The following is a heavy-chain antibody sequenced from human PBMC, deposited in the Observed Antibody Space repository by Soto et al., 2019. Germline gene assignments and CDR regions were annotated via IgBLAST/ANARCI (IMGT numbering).Heavy chain of an antibody. CDR3: ARGWGRISDY. CDR1: GGSFSGYY. Sequence: QVQLQQWGAGLLKPSETLSLTCAVYGGSFSGYYWSWIRQPPGKGLEWIGEINHSGSTNYNPSLKSRVTIAVDTSKNQFALNLCSVTAADTAVYYSARGWGRISDYWGQGALVAVSS. D-gene: IGHD7-27*01. CDR2: INHSGST. J-gene: IGHJ4*02. V-gene: IGHV4-34*01.